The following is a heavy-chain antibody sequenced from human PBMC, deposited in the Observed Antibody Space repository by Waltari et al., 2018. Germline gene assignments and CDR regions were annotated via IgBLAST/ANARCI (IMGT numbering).Heavy chain of an antibody. J-gene: IGHJ4*02. D-gene: IGHD1-1*01. Sequence: EVQLVESGGGLIQPGGSLRLSCAASGFTVSNNYMSWGRQAPGKGLEWVSLIYSGGSTYYADSVKGRFTISRDNSRNTLYLQMNSLRAEDTAVYYCASFTTKTHWGQGTLVTVSS. V-gene: IGHV3-53*01. CDR1: GFTVSNNY. CDR2: IYSGGST. CDR3: ASFTTKTH.